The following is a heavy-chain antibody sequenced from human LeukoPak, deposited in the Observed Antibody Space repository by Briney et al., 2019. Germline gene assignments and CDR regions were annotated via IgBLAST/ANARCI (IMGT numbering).Heavy chain of an antibody. V-gene: IGHV3-30*02. D-gene: IGHD2-2*01. J-gene: IGHJ4*02. Sequence: GGSLRLSCAASGFTFSSYDMHWVRQAPGKGLEWVAFIRYDGSNKYYADSVKGRFTISRDNSKNTLYLQMNSLRAEDTAVYYCAKDSTPYCSSTSCLHFDYWGQGTLVTVSS. CDR2: IRYDGSNK. CDR1: GFTFSSYD. CDR3: AKDSTPYCSSTSCLHFDY.